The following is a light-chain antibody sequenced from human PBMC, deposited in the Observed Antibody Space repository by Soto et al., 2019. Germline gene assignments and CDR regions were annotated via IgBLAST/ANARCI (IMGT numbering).Light chain of an antibody. J-gene: IGLJ1*01. Sequence: QSVLTQPPSASESPGQSVTISCTGTSSDVGAYTYVSWYQQHPGKAPKLMIYGVTERPSGVPDRFSGSKSGNTASLTVSGLQTEDEAYYYCSSYAGSNNYVFGTGTQVTVL. V-gene: IGLV2-8*01. CDR2: GVT. CDR3: SSYAGSNNYV. CDR1: SSDVGAYTY.